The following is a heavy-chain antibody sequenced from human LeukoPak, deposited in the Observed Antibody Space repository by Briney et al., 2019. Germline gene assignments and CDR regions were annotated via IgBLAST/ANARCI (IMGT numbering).Heavy chain of an antibody. D-gene: IGHD6-19*01. CDR1: GGSISSYY. J-gene: IGHJ5*02. V-gene: IGHV4-4*07. CDR3: ARAGLFGSSGWYGWFDP. CDR2: IYTSGST. Sequence: PSETLSLTCTVSGGSISSYYWSWIRQPAGKGLEWIGRIYTSGSTNYNPSLKSRVTMSVDTSKNQFSLELGSVTAADTAVYYCARAGLFGSSGWYGWFDPWGQGTLVTVSS.